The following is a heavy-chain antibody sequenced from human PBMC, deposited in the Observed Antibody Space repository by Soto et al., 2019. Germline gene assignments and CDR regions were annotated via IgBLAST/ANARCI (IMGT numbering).Heavy chain of an antibody. D-gene: IGHD6-19*01. V-gene: IGHV3-33*01. CDR1: GFTFSSYG. Sequence: QVQLVESGGGVVQPGRSLRLSCAASGFTFSSYGMHWVRQAPGKGLEWVAVIWYDGSNKYYADSVKGRFTISRDNSKNTLYLQMNSLRAEDTAVYYCARVGRYSSGWYYYYYYYGMDVWGQGTTVTVSS. CDR2: IWYDGSNK. J-gene: IGHJ6*02. CDR3: ARVGRYSSGWYYYYYYYGMDV.